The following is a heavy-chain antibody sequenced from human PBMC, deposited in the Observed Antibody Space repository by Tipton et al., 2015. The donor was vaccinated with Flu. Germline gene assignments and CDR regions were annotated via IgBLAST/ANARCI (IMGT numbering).Heavy chain of an antibody. CDR1: GGSLSSYY. D-gene: IGHD3-22*01. Sequence: TLSLTCTVSGGSLSSYYWGWIRQPPGKGPEWIGSMLYGGSTYYNPSLESRVTISLDTSKNQFSLKLSSVTAADTAVYYCARDDSGFNDYWGPGTLVTVSS. J-gene: IGHJ4*02. CDR3: ARDDSGFNDY. V-gene: IGHV4-39*07. CDR2: MLYGGST.